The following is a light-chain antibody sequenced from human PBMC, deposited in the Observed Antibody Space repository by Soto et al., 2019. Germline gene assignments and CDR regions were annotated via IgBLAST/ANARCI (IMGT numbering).Light chain of an antibody. CDR2: GAS. V-gene: IGKV3-20*01. J-gene: IGKJ1*01. CDR1: QSVSSSY. CDR3: HQYGSSPWT. Sequence: EIVLTQSPGTLSLSPGERATLSCRASQSVSSSYLTWYQQKPGQAPRLLISGASSRATGIPDRFSGGGSGTDFTLTISRLEPEDFAVYYCHQYGSSPWTFGQGTKVEIK.